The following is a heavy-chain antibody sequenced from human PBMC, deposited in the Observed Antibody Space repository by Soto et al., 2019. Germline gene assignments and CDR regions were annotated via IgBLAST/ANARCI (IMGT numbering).Heavy chain of an antibody. D-gene: IGHD1-26*01. CDR3: ASWSYNKVVDP. CDR1: GFTFRDHG. Sequence: QVQLVESGGGVVQPGTSLRLSCAAYGFTFRDHGMHWVRQAPGKGLEWLAVIWYDGSNKYYADSVKGRFTISRDNPENMLYLEMNSLTVEDTAVYYCASWSYNKVVDPWGRVTLVTVSS. J-gene: IGHJ5*02. V-gene: IGHV3-33*01. CDR2: IWYDGSNK.